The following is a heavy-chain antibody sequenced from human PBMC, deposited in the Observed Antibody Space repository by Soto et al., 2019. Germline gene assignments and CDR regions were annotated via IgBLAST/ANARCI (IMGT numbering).Heavy chain of an antibody. CDR3: VKGGEDITILYGIDV. CDR2: ISTGGTYL. J-gene: IGHJ6*02. D-gene: IGHD2-21*01. Sequence: GGSLRLSRVASGFSFRPHTLVWVRQAPGKGLEWVSYISTGGTYLEYAHSVKGRFTISRDDAADSVFLQMNSLKGDDTAVYYCVKGGEDITILYGIDVWGEVTTVTVS. V-gene: IGHV3-21*06. CDR1: GFSFRPHT.